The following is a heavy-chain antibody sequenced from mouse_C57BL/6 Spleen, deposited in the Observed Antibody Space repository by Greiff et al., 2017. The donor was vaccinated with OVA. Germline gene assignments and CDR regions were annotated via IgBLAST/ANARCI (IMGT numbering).Heavy chain of an antibody. CDR3: ARSRWLLRKEYAMDY. V-gene: IGHV1-26*01. D-gene: IGHD2-3*01. CDR1: GYTFTDYY. Sequence: EVQLQQSGPELVKPGASVKISCKASGYTFTDYYMNWVKQSHGKSLEWIGDINPNNGGNSYNQKFKGKATLTVEKTSSTAYMELRSLTSEYSAVYYCARSRWLLRKEYAMDYWGQGTSVTVSS. J-gene: IGHJ4*01. CDR2: INPNNGGN.